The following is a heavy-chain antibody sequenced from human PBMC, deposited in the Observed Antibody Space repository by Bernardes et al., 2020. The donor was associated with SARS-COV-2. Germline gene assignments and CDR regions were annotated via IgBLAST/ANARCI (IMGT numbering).Heavy chain of an antibody. CDR3: ATAREPNQIDQ. D-gene: IGHD1-26*01. V-gene: IGHV3-53*04. CDR1: VFTVSNNY. CDR2: IYTDGAT. Sequence: GGSLRLSCAASVFTVSNNYMSWVRQAPGKGLEWVSIIYTDGATFIAESVKGRFTISRHISENTMYLQMNSLRADDTAAYYCATAREPNQIDQWGQGTLVTVSS. J-gene: IGHJ4*02.